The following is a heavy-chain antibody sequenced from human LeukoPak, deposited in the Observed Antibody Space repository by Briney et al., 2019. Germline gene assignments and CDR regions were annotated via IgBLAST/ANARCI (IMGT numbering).Heavy chain of an antibody. J-gene: IGHJ4*02. D-gene: IGHD2-2*01. CDR1: GFTFDDYG. CDR2: IIWNGGST. CDR3: ARGYCSSPTCRPFDY. Sequence: GGSLRLSCAASGFTFDDYGMGWVRQAPGKGLEWVSGIIWNGGSTGYADSVKGRFTISRDNAKNSLYLQMNSLRAEDTASYYCARGYCSSPTCRPFDYWGQGTLVTVSS. V-gene: IGHV3-20*04.